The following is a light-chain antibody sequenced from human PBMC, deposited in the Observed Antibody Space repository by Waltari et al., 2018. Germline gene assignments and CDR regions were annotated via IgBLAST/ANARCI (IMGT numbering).Light chain of an antibody. J-gene: IGKJ5*01. CDR2: DAS. Sequence: EIVLTQSPVTLSLAPGERATLSCWASQRVGSSLAWYQQKPGQAPRLLMYDASNRTTGVPDRFNGSGSAKDFTLTILILQSEDSAVYYCQQRSNWPPITFGQGTRLEIK. CDR1: QRVGSS. CDR3: QQRSNWPPIT. V-gene: IGKV3-11*01.